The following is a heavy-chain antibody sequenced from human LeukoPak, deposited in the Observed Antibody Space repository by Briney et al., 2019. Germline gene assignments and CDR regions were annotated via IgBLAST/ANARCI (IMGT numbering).Heavy chain of an antibody. CDR3: ARLGRYSYGTIPWAELGMDV. CDR1: GGSISSGSYY. D-gene: IGHD5-18*01. J-gene: IGHJ6*01. V-gene: IGHV4-61*02. Sequence: SQTLSLTCTVSGGSISSGSYYWSCIRQPAGKGLECIGRIYTSGSTNYNPSLKSRVTISVDTSKNQFSLKLSSVTAADTAVYYCARLGRYSYGTIPWAELGMDVWGQGATVTVSS. CDR2: IYTSGST.